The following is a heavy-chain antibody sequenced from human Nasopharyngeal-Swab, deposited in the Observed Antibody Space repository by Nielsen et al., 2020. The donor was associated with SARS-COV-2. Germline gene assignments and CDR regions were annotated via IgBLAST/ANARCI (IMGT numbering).Heavy chain of an antibody. J-gene: IGHJ4*02. CDR1: GGTFSSYA. CDR2: IIPIFGTA. CDR3: ARSGYSNSDIDY. V-gene: IGHV1-69*13. D-gene: IGHD6-6*01. Sequence: SVTVSCHASGGTFSSYAISWVRQAPGQGLEWMGGIIPIFGTADYAQKFQDRVTITADESTSTAYMELSSLRSEDTAVYYCARSGYSNSDIDYWGQGTLVTVSS.